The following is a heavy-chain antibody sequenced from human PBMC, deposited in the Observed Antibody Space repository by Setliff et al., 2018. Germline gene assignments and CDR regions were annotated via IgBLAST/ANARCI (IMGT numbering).Heavy chain of an antibody. CDR2: IWYDVSNK. D-gene: IGHD6-19*01. J-gene: IGHJ4*02. CDR1: GFTFNNFA. V-gene: IGHV3-33*01. CDR3: ARHRAVAGAYYFDF. Sequence: GGSLRLSCAASGFTFNNFAMHWVRQAPGKGLERVAVIWYDVSNKYYADSVKGRFTISRDNSKNTLYLQMNSLRAEDTAVYYCARHRAVAGAYYFDFWGQGTLVTV.